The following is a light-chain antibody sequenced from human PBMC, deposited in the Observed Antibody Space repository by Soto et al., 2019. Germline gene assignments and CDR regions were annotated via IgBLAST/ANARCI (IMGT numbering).Light chain of an antibody. CDR2: GAS. CDR3: QQSGTSPL. Sequence: EIVLTQSPGTLSLSPGERATLSCRASQSVRSSFLAWYQQKPGQAPRLLIHGASSRATGIPDRFSGSGYGTDFTLTISALKPEDFAVYYCQQSGTSPLFGQGTKVEIK. CDR1: QSVRSSF. V-gene: IGKV3-20*01. J-gene: IGKJ1*01.